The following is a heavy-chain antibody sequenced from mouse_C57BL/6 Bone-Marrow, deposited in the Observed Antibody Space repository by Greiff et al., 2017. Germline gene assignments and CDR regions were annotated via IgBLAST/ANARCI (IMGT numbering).Heavy chain of an antibody. CDR1: GYTFTSYW. V-gene: IGHV1-69*01. J-gene: IGHJ4*01. CDR3: ARETAVAPYYAMDY. CDR2: IDPSDSYT. Sequence: QVQLKQPGAELVMPGASVKLSCKASGYTFTSYWMHWVKQRPGQGLEWIGEIDPSDSYTNYNQKFKGKSTLTVDKSSSTAYMQLSSLTSEDSAVYDCARETAVAPYYAMDYWGQGTSVTVSS. D-gene: IGHD6-1*01.